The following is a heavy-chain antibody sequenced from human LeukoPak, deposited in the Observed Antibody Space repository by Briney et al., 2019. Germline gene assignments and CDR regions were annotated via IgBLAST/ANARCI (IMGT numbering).Heavy chain of an antibody. CDR3: ARDSYGSGSYYRIDY. V-gene: IGHV3-48*04. CDR1: GFTFSSYS. Sequence: GGSLRLSCAASGFTFSSYSMNWVRQAPGKGLEWVSYISSSSSTIYYADSVKGRFTISRDNAKNSLYLQMNSLRAEDTAVYYCARDSYGSGSYYRIDYWGQGTLVTVSS. J-gene: IGHJ4*02. D-gene: IGHD3-10*01. CDR2: ISSSSSTI.